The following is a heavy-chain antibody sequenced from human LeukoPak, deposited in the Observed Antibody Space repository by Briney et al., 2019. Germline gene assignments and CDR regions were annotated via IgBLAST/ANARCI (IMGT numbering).Heavy chain of an antibody. CDR1: GFNFDTYA. CDR2: VSGSTGDT. V-gene: IGHV3-23*01. Sequence: GSLRLSCAASGFNFDTYAMGWVRQAPGKGLEWVSSVSGSTGDTFYADSVQGRFTISRDNSRSTLYLQMNSLRVEDTAFYHCVRDWGLDYWGQGTLVTVSS. D-gene: IGHD3-16*01. J-gene: IGHJ4*02. CDR3: VRDWGLDY.